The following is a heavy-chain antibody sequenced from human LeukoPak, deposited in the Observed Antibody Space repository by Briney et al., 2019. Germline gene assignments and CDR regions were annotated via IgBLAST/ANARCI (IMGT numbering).Heavy chain of an antibody. CDR1: GYSFTGYY. CDR2: INLNSGGT. Sequence: ASVKVSCKASGYSFTGYYMHWVRQAPGQGLEWMGWINLNSGGTNYAQKFQGRVTMTRDTSISTAYMELSSLGSDDTAVFYCARKSAARRTSEFDYWGQGTPVTVSS. J-gene: IGHJ4*02. D-gene: IGHD6-6*01. V-gene: IGHV1-2*02. CDR3: ARKSAARRTSEFDY.